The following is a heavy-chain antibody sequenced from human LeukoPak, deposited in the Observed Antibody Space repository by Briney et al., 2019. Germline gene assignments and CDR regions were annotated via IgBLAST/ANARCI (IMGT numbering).Heavy chain of an antibody. CDR2: IYYSGST. CDR1: GGSISSSSYY. V-gene: IGHV4-39*01. D-gene: IGHD3-9*01. Sequence: PSETLSLTCTVSGGSISSSSYYWGWIRQPPGKGLEWIGSIYYSGSTYYNPSLKSRVTISVDTSKNQFSLKLSSVTAADTAVYYCARHKFNKGILTGYYSRRNWFDPWGQGTLVTVSS. CDR3: ARHKFNKGILTGYYSRRNWFDP. J-gene: IGHJ5*02.